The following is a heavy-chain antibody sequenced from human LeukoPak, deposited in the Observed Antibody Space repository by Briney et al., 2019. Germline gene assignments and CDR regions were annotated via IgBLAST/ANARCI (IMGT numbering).Heavy chain of an antibody. CDR1: GITLSNYG. Sequence: GGSLRLSSAVSGITLSNYGMSWVRQAPGKGLEWVAGLSGSGGGTNYADSVQGRLTISRDNPKNTLYLQMNSLRAEDTAVYFCAKRGVVIRVFLVGFHKEAYYFDSWGQGALVTVSS. CDR2: LSGSGGGT. D-gene: IGHD3-10*01. CDR3: AKRGVVIRVFLVGFHKEAYYFDS. V-gene: IGHV3-23*01. J-gene: IGHJ4*02.